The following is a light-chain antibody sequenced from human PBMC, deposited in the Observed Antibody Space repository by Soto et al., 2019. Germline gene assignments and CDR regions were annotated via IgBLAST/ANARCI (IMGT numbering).Light chain of an antibody. CDR3: SSYPRSRTWV. V-gene: IGLV2-14*01. CDR1: SSDVGGYNY. Sequence: QSALTQPASVSGSPGQSITISCTGTSSDVGGYNYVSWYQQHPGKAPKLMIYEVSNRPSGVSNRFSGSKSGNTASLTISGLQAEDEADYYCSSYPRSRTWVFGGGSKVTVL. J-gene: IGLJ3*02. CDR2: EVS.